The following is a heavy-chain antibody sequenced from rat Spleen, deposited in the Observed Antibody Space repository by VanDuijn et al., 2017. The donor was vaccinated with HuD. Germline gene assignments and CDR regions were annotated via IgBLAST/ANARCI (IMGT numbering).Heavy chain of an antibody. CDR3: ARPTTGIPFNY. Sequence: EVQLVESGGGLVQPGRSLKLSCAASGFTFSDYYMAWVRQAPTKGLEWVAAIIYDGSNTFYRDSVKGRFTISRDNAKSTLYLQMDSLRSEDTAIYYCARPTTGIPFNYWGQGVMVTVCS. J-gene: IGHJ2*01. CDR2: IIYDGSNT. V-gene: IGHV5-17*01. D-gene: IGHD1-9*01. CDR1: GFTFSDYY.